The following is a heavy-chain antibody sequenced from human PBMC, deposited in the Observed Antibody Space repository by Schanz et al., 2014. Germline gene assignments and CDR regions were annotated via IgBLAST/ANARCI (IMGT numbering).Heavy chain of an antibody. CDR1: GFTFSDHF. CDR3: TTYCDGGSDIDN. CDR2: IKSKTDGGTT. J-gene: IGHJ4*02. V-gene: IGHV3-15*01. D-gene: IGHD5-18*01. Sequence: VQLVESGGGLVKPGGSLRLSCAASGFTFSDHFMDWVRQAPGKGLEWVGRIKSKTDGGTTDYAAPVKGRFTISRDDSKNTLFLQMNSLKTEDTAVYYCTTYCDGGSDIDNWGQGALVTVSS.